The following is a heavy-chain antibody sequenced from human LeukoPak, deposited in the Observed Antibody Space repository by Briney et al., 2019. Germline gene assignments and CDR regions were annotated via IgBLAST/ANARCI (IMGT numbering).Heavy chain of an antibody. CDR3: TTDRDTIIGVVTQPAY. CDR1: GFTFSNAW. J-gene: IGHJ4*02. D-gene: IGHD3-3*01. V-gene: IGHV3-15*01. CDR2: IKSKTDGGTT. Sequence: PGGSLRLSCAASGFTFSNAWMSWVRQAPGKGLEWVGSIKSKTDGGTTDYAAPVEGRFTISRDDSKNTLYLQMNSLKTEDTAVYYCTTDRDTIIGVVTQPAYWGQGTLVTVSS.